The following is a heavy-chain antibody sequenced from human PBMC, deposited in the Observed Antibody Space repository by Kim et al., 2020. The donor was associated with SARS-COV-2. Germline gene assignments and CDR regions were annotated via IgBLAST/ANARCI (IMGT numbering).Heavy chain of an antibody. CDR3: ARGFSDLGYNYYYMDV. D-gene: IGHD3-10*01. CDR2: ISRSSSTI. CDR1: EFSFSSYS. Sequence: GGSLRLSCAASEFSFSSYSMNWVRQAPGKGLEWVSYISRSSSTINYADSVKGLFTISRDDAKKSLYLQMNSLRDEDTAVYYCARGFSDLGYNYYYMDVWG. V-gene: IGHV3-48*02. J-gene: IGHJ6*03.